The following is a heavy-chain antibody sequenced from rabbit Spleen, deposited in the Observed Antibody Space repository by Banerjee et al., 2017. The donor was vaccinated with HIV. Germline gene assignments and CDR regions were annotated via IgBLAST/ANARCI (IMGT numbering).Heavy chain of an antibody. V-gene: IGHV1S40*01. D-gene: IGHD1-1*01. CDR1: GFSFSSSDY. CDR3: ARDLTSVIGWNFNL. Sequence: QSLEESGGGLVQPEGSLALTCKASGFSFSSSDYICWVRQAPGKGLEWISCIAGSSSGFTYSATWAKGRVTISKTSSTTVTLQMTSLTAADTATYFCARDLTSVIGWNFNLWGQGTLVTVS. CDR2: IAGSSSGFT. J-gene: IGHJ4*01.